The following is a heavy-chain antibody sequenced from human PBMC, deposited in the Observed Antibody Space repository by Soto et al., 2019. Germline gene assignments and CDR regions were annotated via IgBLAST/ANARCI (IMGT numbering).Heavy chain of an antibody. D-gene: IGHD3-22*01. CDR1: GFSLNTSGVS. J-gene: IGHJ4*02. CDR2: IYWNGDE. CDR3: THMYDYDASGYYPTADY. V-gene: IGHV2-5*01. Sequence: SGPTLVNPTHPLTLTCSFSGFSLNTSGVSVGWIRQPPGKALEWLALIYWNGDERYSPSLKNRLTITQDTSKNQVVLRMTNLHTVHTATYYCTHMYDYDASGYYPTADYWGRGTLVTVSS.